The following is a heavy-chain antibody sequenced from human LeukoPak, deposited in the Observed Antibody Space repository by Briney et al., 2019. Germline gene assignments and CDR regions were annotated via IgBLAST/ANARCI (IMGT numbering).Heavy chain of an antibody. CDR2: ISAYNGNA. J-gene: IGHJ6*02. Sequence: GASVKVSCKAAGYTFTSYFISWVRQAPGQGLEWMGWISAYNGNANYVQKSLGRVTMTTDTATSTAYMELWSLRSDDTAVFYCARANYYSGMDVWGQGTPVTVSS. CDR1: GYTFTSYF. V-gene: IGHV1-18*01. CDR3: ARANYYSGMDV.